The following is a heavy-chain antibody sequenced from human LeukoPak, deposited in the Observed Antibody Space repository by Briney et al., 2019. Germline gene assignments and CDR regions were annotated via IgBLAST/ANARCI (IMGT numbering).Heavy chain of an antibody. CDR3: AILPGYSSGWYEVNY. Sequence: GGSLRLSCAASGFRFSNYGMHWVRQAPAKGLEWVAFIRYDGNNKRYADSVKGRFTISRDNSKNTLYLQMNSPRAEDTAVYYCAILPGYSSGWYEVNYWGQGTLVTVSS. CDR1: GFRFSNYG. J-gene: IGHJ4*02. V-gene: IGHV3-30*02. D-gene: IGHD6-13*01. CDR2: IRYDGNNK.